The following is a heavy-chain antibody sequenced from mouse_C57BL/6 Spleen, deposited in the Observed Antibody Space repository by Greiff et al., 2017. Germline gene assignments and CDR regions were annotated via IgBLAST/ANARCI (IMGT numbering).Heavy chain of an antibody. CDR3: ARYIGGYFDY. D-gene: IGHD3-3*01. Sequence: EVKLMESGGGLVQPGGSLSLSCAASGFTFPNYYMSWVRQPPGKALEWLGFIRNKANGYTTEYSASLKGRFTISRDNSQSILYLQMNALRAEDSATYYCARYIGGYFDYWGQGTTLTVSS. CDR2: IRNKANGYTT. V-gene: IGHV7-3*01. J-gene: IGHJ2*01. CDR1: GFTFPNYY.